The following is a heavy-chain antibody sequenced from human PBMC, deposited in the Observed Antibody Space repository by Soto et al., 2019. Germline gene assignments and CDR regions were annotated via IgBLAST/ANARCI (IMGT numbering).Heavy chain of an antibody. V-gene: IGHV1-46*04. CDR1: GYTFTSYY. CDR3: AVGATYLRMDV. D-gene: IGHD1-26*01. Sequence: QVQLVQSGAEVQKPGASVKVSCKASGYTFTSYYMHWVRLAPGQGLEWMGIINPDGGGTSYAQQLQGRVIIPRDTTTRTVYMEMSSLIYEDTAVYYCAVGATYLRMDVWGQGTTVTVSS. CDR2: INPDGGGT. J-gene: IGHJ6*02.